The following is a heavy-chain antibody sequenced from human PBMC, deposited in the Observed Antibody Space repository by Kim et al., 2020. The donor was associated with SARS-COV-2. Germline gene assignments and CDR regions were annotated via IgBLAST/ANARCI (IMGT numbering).Heavy chain of an antibody. D-gene: IGHD2-21*01. Sequence: ASVKVSCKASGYTFTTYAMQWVRQAPGQGLEWMGWINPTRGNTKYSDNFQGRVTITRDTSARTAYMELNSLRPEDTAVYYCARSVAIMPPGMDVWGQGTTVTVSS. V-gene: IGHV1-3*01. CDR1: GYTFTTYA. CDR2: INPTRGNT. J-gene: IGHJ6*02. CDR3: ARSVAIMPPGMDV.